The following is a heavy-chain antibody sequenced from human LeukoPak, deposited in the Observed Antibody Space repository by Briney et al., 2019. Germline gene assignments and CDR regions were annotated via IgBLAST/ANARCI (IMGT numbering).Heavy chain of an antibody. CDR3: AGHHPRNTVDF. D-gene: IGHD2-8*02. CDR2: ISDIGSI. J-gene: IGHJ4*02. Sequence: SETLSLTCTVWGGSISSYYWSWIRQPPGKGLEWIAYISDIGSINYSPSLKSRVTISLDTSKNQLSLKLRSVTAADTAVYYCAGHHPRNTVDFWGQGTLVTVSS. CDR1: GGSISSYY. V-gene: IGHV4-59*08.